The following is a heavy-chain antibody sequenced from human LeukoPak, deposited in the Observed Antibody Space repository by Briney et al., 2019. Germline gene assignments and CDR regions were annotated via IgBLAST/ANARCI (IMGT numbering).Heavy chain of an antibody. CDR2: IYPGDSDT. J-gene: IGHJ3*01. Sequence: GESLKISCQGFGYSFTNYWIAWVRQMPGKGLEWMGIIYPGDSDTAYSTSFQGQVTISADKTINTAYLQWSSLKASDTAIYYCAKYHASGAYSDHASDVWGPGTMVTVSS. CDR3: AKYHASGAYSDHASDV. CDR1: GYSFTNYW. D-gene: IGHD3-10*01. V-gene: IGHV5-51*01.